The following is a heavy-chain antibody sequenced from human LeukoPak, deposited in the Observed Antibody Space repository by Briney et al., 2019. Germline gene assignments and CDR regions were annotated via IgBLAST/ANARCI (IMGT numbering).Heavy chain of an antibody. Sequence: SETLSLTCAVYGGSFSGYYWSWIRQPPGKGLEWIGEINRSGSTNYNPSLKSRVTISVDTSKNQFSLKLSSVTAADTAVYYCARGGRHYCSGGSCHNLPVGRDYWGQGTLVTVSS. J-gene: IGHJ4*02. CDR2: INRSGST. CDR3: ARGGRHYCSGGSCHNLPVGRDY. D-gene: IGHD2-15*01. V-gene: IGHV4-34*01. CDR1: GGSFSGYY.